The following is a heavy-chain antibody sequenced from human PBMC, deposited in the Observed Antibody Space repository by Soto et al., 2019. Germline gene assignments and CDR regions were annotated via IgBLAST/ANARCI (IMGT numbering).Heavy chain of an antibody. CDR1: GFGFSSYA. V-gene: IGHV3-23*01. J-gene: IGHJ4*02. CDR3: AKNQERELPRVIDF. CDR2: TPATDDDT. Sequence: EVQLLESGGGMVQPGGSLRISCVASGFGFSSYAISWVRQSPGKGLEWVSTTPATDDDTSYALSVTGRFIVSRDRSKNTLYLQMSSLRAEDTALYYCAKNQERELPRVIDFWGQGTLVTVSS. D-gene: IGHD1-7*01.